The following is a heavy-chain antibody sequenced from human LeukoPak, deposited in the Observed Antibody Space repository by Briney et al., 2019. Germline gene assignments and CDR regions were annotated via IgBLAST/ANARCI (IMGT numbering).Heavy chain of an antibody. CDR3: AGIAAVRRRIDY. V-gene: IGHV4-34*01. D-gene: IGHD6-13*01. CDR2: IDHSGST. CDR1: GGSFSGYY. Sequence: SSETLSLTCAVYGGSFSGYYWSWIRQPPGKGLEWIGEIDHSGSTNYNPSLKSRVTISVDTSKNQFSLKLSSVTAADTAVYYCAGIAAVRRRIDYWGQGTLVTVSS. J-gene: IGHJ4*02.